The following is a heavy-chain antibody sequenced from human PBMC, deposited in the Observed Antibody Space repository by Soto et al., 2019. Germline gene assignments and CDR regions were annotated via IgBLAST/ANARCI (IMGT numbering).Heavy chain of an antibody. CDR3: TRTRTYFDY. J-gene: IGHJ4*02. CDR2: IYYSGST. CDR1: GGSISSSSYY. V-gene: IGHV4-39*01. Sequence: QLQLQESGPGLVKPSETLSLTCTVSGGSISSSSYYWGWIRQPPGKGLEWIGSIYYSGSTYYNPSLKRRVTISVETSKNQFSLKLSSVTAADTAVYYCTRTRTYFDYWGQGTLVTVSS.